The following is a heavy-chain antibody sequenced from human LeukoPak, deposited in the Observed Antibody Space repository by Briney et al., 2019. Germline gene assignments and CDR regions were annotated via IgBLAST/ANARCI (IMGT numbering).Heavy chain of an antibody. V-gene: IGHV4-59*08. Sequence: PSETLSLTCTVSGGTTSSYYWSWIRQPPGKGLEWLGYLFSSGSTDYHPSLKSRVPISGDTSKTQLSLNLTSVTPADTAVYYCARHHGSGSYYYFDHWGQGTLVTVSS. D-gene: IGHD3-10*01. CDR1: GGTTSSYY. J-gene: IGHJ4*02. CDR3: ARHHGSGSYYYFDH. CDR2: LFSSGST.